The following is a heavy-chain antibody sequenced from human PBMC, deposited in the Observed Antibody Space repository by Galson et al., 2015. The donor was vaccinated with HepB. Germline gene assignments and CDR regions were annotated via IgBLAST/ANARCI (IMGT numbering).Heavy chain of an antibody. CDR3: TGDRIGTSTSIGDMDV. CDR1: GGTFSGYN. Sequence: SVKVSCKASGGTFSGYNINWVRQAPGQGLEWIGRIIPTLNITNYARKFQGRLTSTADKSMSTAYMELSSLRSEDTAVYYCTGDRIGTSTSIGDMDVWGQGTTVTVSS. CDR2: IIPTLNIT. V-gene: IGHV1-69*04. J-gene: IGHJ6*02. D-gene: IGHD3-10*01.